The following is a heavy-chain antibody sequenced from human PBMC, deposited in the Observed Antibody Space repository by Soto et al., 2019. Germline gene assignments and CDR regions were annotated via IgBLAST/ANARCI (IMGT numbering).Heavy chain of an antibody. Sequence: QVQLVESGGGVVQPGRSLRLSCAASGFTFSSYGMHWVRQAPGKGLEWVAVIWYDGSKKYYADFVKGRSTISRDNSKNTLYLQMNSLRADDTAVYYCASRSPALDYWGQGTLVTVSS. CDR3: ASRSPALDY. CDR1: GFTFSSYG. V-gene: IGHV3-33*01. D-gene: IGHD2-2*01. J-gene: IGHJ4*02. CDR2: IWYDGSKK.